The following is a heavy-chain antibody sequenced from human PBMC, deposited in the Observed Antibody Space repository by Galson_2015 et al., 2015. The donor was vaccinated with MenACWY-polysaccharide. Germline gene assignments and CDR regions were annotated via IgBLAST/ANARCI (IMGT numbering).Heavy chain of an antibody. J-gene: IGHJ2*01. D-gene: IGHD6-19*01. CDR3: ARLSGWYFDL. CDR2: ISSNGGTT. CDR1: GFTFSSYA. V-gene: IGHV3-64D*08. Sequence: SLRLSCAASGFTFSSYAMQWVRQAPGKGLEYVSAISSNGGTTCYADSVKGRFTISRDNSKNSLYLQMSSLRVEDTAVYYCARLSGWYFDLWGRGTLVTVSS.